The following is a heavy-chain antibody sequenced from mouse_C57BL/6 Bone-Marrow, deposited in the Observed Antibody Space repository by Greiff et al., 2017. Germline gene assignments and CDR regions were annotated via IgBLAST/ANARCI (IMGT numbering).Heavy chain of an antibody. CDR2: IDPSDSYT. V-gene: IGHV1-69*01. CDR3: ARERGYYGLFDY. CDR1: GYTFTSYW. Sequence: VQLQQPGAELVMPGASVKLSCKASGYTFTSYWMHWVKQRPGQGLEWIGEIDPSDSYTNYNQKFKGKSTLTVDKSSSPAYMQLSSLTSEDSAVYYCARERGYYGLFDYWGQGTTLTVSS. D-gene: IGHD1-2*01. J-gene: IGHJ2*01.